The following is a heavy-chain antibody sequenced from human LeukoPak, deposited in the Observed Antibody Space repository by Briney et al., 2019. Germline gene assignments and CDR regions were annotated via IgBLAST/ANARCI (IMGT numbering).Heavy chain of an antibody. V-gene: IGHV4-39*01. Sequence: SETLSLTCSVSGGSISSSSYYWGWIRQPPGKGLEWIGSIYYSGSTYYNPSLKSRVTISVDTSKNQFSLKLSSVTAADTAVYYCARHPLNRGRAFDIWGQGTMVTVSS. D-gene: IGHD2/OR15-2a*01. CDR2: IYYSGST. J-gene: IGHJ3*02. CDR1: GGSISSSSYY. CDR3: ARHPLNRGRAFDI.